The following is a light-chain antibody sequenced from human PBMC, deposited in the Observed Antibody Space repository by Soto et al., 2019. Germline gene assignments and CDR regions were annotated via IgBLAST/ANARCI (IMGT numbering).Light chain of an antibody. Sequence: QSALTQPRSVSGSPGQSVTISCTGTSGDVGAYDRVSWYQHHPTKAPKLIIYDVTNRPSGVPYRFSGSKSGSTASLTISGLQAEDEGDYFCCSYGDFRTSWVFGGGTKVTVL. V-gene: IGLV2-11*01. CDR1: SGDVGAYDR. CDR3: CSYGDFRTSWV. CDR2: DVT. J-gene: IGLJ3*02.